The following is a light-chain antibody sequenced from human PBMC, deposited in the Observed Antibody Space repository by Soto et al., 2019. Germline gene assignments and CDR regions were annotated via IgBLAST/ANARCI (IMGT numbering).Light chain of an antibody. Sequence: QTVVTQEPSLTASPGGTVTLTCGSSTGAVTSGHYPYWFQQKPGQAPRTLIYDTSNKHSWTPARFSGSLLGGKAALTLSGAQPEDEAEYYCLLSYSGARPYVFGTGTKLTVL. CDR2: DTS. CDR1: TGAVTSGHY. CDR3: LLSYSGARPYV. J-gene: IGLJ1*01. V-gene: IGLV7-46*01.